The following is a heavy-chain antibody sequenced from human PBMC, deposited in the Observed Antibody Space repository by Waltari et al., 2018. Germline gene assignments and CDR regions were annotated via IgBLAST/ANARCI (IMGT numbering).Heavy chain of an antibody. CDR2: IQRSGRT. CDR3: ARDRGKGIYLDS. J-gene: IGHJ4*02. Sequence: QMQLQESGPGLVNPSGTLSVTCTVSGDSMSSGDWWSWVRQSQEKGLEWIGQIQRSGRTHYNPSFESRVSISIDTSNNQFSLKVTSTTAADTAVYYCARDRGKGIYLDSWGRGTLVTVSA. D-gene: IGHD2-15*01. V-gene: IGHV4-4*02. CDR1: GDSMSSGDW.